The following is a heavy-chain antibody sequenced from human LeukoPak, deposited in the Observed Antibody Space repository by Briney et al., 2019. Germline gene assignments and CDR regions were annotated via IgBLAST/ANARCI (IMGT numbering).Heavy chain of an antibody. V-gene: IGHV3-30-3*01. Sequence: PGGSLRLSCAASGFTFSSYAMHWVRQAPGKGLEWVAVISYDGSNKYYADSVKGRFTISRDNSKNTLYLQMNSLKPEDTAVYYCAKALSVLDTFDYWGQGTLVTVSS. CDR2: ISYDGSNK. D-gene: IGHD1-1*01. CDR1: GFTFSSYA. J-gene: IGHJ4*02. CDR3: AKALSVLDTFDY.